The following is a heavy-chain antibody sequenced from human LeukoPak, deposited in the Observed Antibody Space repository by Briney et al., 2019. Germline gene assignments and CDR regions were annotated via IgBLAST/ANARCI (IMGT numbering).Heavy chain of an antibody. V-gene: IGHV4-59*01. CDR1: GGSISSYY. D-gene: IGHD2-21*01. CDR3: ARGASIPDYYYGMDV. Sequence: SETLSLTCTVSGGSISSYYWSWIRQPPGKGLEWIGYIYYSGSTNYNPSLKSRVTISVDTSKNQFSLKRSSVTAADTAVYYCARGASIPDYYYGMDVWGQGTTVTVSS. CDR2: IYYSGST. J-gene: IGHJ6*02.